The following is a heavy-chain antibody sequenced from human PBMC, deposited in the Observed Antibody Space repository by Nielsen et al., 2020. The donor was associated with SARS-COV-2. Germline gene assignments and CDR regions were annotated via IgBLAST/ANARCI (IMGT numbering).Heavy chain of an antibody. CDR2: INPSGGST. D-gene: IGHD3-22*01. V-gene: IGHV1-46*01. J-gene: IGHJ4*02. CDR3: ARLLDYYDSSGSFLDY. Sequence: WVRQAPGQGLEWMGIINPSGGSTSYAQKFQGRVTMTRDTSTSTVYMELSSLRSEDTAVYYCARLLDYYDSSGSFLDYWGQGTLVTVSS.